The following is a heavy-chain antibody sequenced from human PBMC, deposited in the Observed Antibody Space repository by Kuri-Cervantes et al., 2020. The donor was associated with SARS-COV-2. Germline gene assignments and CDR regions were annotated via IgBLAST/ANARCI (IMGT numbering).Heavy chain of an antibody. CDR1: GGSISSGGYS. CDR2: IYHSGST. J-gene: IGHJ6*02. V-gene: IGHV4-30-2*01. CDR3: ARDGDYDSSGYLGALYYYYGMDV. Sequence: LRLSCAVPGGSISSGGYSWSWIRQPPGKGLEWIGYIYHSGSTYYNPSLKSRVTISVDTSKNQFSLKLSSVTAADTAVYYCARDGDYDSSGYLGALYYYYGMDVWGQGTTVTVSS. D-gene: IGHD3-22*01.